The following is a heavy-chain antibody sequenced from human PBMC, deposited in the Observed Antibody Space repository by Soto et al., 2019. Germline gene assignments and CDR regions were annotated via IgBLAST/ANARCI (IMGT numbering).Heavy chain of an antibody. Sequence: ASVKVSCKASGYTFTSYAMHWVRQAPGQRLEWMGWINAGNGNTKYSQKFQGRVTITRDTSASTAYMELSSLRSEDTAVYYCARCLSIAAAGPGYWGQGTLVTVSS. D-gene: IGHD6-13*01. CDR3: ARCLSIAAAGPGY. J-gene: IGHJ4*02. CDR1: GYTFTSYA. V-gene: IGHV1-3*01. CDR2: INAGNGNT.